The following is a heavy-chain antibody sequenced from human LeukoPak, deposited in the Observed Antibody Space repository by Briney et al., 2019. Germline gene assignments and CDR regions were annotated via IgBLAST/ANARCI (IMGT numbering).Heavy chain of an antibody. D-gene: IGHD4-17*01. V-gene: IGHV1-69*06. CDR2: IIPIFGTA. J-gene: IGHJ4*02. CDR1: GGTFSIYA. Sequence: SVKVSCKASGGTFSIYAISWVRQAPGQGLEWMGGIIPIFGTANYAQKSQGRVTITADKSTSTAYMELSSLRSEDTAVYYCARDPTDYGDYYFAYWGQGTLVTVSS. CDR3: ARDPTDYGDYYFAY.